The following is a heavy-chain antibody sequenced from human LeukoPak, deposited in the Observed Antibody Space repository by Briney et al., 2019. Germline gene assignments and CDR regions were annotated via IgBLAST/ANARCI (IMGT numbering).Heavy chain of an antibody. J-gene: IGHJ4*02. CDR3: ARLPLTTADAG. CDR1: GYTFTSYG. Sequence: GASVKVSCKASGYTFTSYGISWVRQAPGQGLEWMGWINPNSGGTNYAQKFQGRVTMTRDTSISTAYMELSRLRSDDTAVYYCARLPLTTADAGWGQGTLVTVSS. V-gene: IGHV1-2*02. CDR2: INPNSGGT. D-gene: IGHD4-17*01.